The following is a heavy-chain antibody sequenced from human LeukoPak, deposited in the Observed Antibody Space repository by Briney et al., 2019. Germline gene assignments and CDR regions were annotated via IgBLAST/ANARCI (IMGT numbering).Heavy chain of an antibody. CDR2: INQDGSER. Sequence: GGFLRLSCAASGFTFSSHWMTWVRQAPGKGLEGGANINQDGSERYYVDSVKGRFTISRDNAKNSLYLQMNSLRAEDTAVYYCARDSEYSSSFAFDIWGQGTMVTVSS. D-gene: IGHD6-13*01. CDR1: GFTFSSHW. CDR3: ARDSEYSSSFAFDI. V-gene: IGHV3-7*01. J-gene: IGHJ3*02.